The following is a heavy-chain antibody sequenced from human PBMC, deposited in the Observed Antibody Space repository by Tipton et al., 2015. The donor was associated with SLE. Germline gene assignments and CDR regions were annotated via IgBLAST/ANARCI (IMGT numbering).Heavy chain of an antibody. D-gene: IGHD1-26*01. Sequence: TLSLTCTVSGGSISSYYLTWIRQPPGKGLEWIGYIYTSGSSNYNPSLKSRVTISVDTSKNQFSLKLSSVTAADTAVYYCARSIVGVPFDPWGQGTLVTVSS. CDR1: GGSISSYY. J-gene: IGHJ5*02. V-gene: IGHV4-4*09. CDR3: ARSIVGVPFDP. CDR2: IYTSGSS.